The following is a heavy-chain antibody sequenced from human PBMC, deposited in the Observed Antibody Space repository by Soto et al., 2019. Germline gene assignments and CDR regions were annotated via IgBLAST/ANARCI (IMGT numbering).Heavy chain of an antibody. J-gene: IGHJ6*03. Sequence: LSLTCTVSGGSISSGGYYWSWIRQHPGKGLEWIGYIYYSGSTYYNPSLKSRVTISVDTSKNQFSLKLSSVTAADTAVYYCARSNIVATIRSNYYMDVWGKGTTVTVSS. D-gene: IGHD5-12*01. CDR3: ARSNIVATIRSNYYMDV. CDR1: GGSISSGGYY. CDR2: IYYSGST. V-gene: IGHV4-31*03.